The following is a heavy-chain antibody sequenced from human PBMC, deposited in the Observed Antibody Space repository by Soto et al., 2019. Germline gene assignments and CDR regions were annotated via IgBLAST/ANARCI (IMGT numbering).Heavy chain of an antibody. J-gene: IGHJ5*02. D-gene: IGHD3-9*01. CDR3: ARDWDDILTGYFDP. V-gene: IGHV4-30-4*01. CDR1: GGSISSGDYY. CDR2: IYYSGST. Sequence: SETLSLTCTVSGGSISSGDYYWSWIRQPPGKGLEWIGYIYYSGSTYYNPSLKSRVTISVDTSKNQFSLKLSSVTAADTAVYYCARDWDDILTGYFDPWGQGTLVTVSS.